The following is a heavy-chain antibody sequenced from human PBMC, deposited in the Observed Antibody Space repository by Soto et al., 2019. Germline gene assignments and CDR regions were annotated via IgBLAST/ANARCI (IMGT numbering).Heavy chain of an antibody. J-gene: IGHJ5*02. D-gene: IGHD6-13*01. CDR3: ARAVLLGSSSWSTKRGFDP. Sequence: SETQSLTCGVYGGSFSGYDWSWIRQPPGKGLEWIGEINHSGSTNYNPSLKSRVTISVDTSKNQFSLKLSSVTAADTAVYYCARAVLLGSSSWSTKRGFDPWGQGTLVTVSS. V-gene: IGHV4-34*01. CDR2: INHSGST. CDR1: GGSFSGYD.